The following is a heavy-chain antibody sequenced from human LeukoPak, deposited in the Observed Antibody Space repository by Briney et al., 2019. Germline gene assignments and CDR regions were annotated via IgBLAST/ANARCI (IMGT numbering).Heavy chain of an antibody. D-gene: IGHD1-26*01. Sequence: AETLSLTCTVSGVSISSYYWNWIRQPPGKGLEWIGYIYYSGSTNYNPSLKSRVTISVDTSKNQFSLKLTSVTAADTAVYYCARGVNSGYFDYCGQGTLVTVSS. J-gene: IGHJ4*02. CDR3: ARGVNSGYFDY. V-gene: IGHV4-59*01. CDR2: IYYSGST. CDR1: GVSISSYY.